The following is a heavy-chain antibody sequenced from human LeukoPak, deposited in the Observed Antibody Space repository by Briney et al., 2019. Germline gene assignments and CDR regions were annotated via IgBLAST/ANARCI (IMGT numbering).Heavy chain of an antibody. D-gene: IGHD5-24*01. V-gene: IGHV3-23*01. J-gene: IGHJ4*02. CDR1: GFTFSSYA. CDR3: AKDSPVEMATILDY. Sequence: PGGSLRLSCAASGFTFSSYAMSWVRQAPGKGLEWVSAISGSGGGTYYADSVKGRFTISRDNSKNTLYLQMNSLRAEDTAAYYCAKDSPVEMATILDYWGQGTLVTVSS. CDR2: ISGSGGGT.